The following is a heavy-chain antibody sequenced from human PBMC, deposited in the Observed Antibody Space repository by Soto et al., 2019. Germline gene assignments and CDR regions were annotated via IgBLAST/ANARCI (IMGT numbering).Heavy chain of an antibody. V-gene: IGHV5-51*01. J-gene: IGHJ4*02. CDR1: EYSFTSYG. D-gene: IGHD6-13*01. Sequence: PGESLKISCKGSEYSFTSYGIGWVRQKPGKGLEWMGIIYPSDSDTRYRPSFQGQVIISADKSISAAYLQWSSLKASDTAMYYCARAHFPDGRSWYMVDYWGQGTLVTVSS. CDR3: ARAHFPDGRSWYMVDY. CDR2: IYPSDSDT.